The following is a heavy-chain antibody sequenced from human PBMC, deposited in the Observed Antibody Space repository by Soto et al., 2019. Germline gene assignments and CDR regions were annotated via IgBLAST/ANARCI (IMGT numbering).Heavy chain of an antibody. V-gene: IGHV1-69*04. Sequence: ASVKVSCTASGGTFSSYTISWVRQAPGQGLEWMGRIIPILGIANYAQKFQGRVTITADKSTSTAYMELSSLRSEDTAVYYCAREKGGHAINWFDPWGQGTLVTVSS. CDR3: AREKGGHAINWFDP. D-gene: IGHD2-2*01. J-gene: IGHJ5*02. CDR2: IIPILGIA. CDR1: GGTFSSYT.